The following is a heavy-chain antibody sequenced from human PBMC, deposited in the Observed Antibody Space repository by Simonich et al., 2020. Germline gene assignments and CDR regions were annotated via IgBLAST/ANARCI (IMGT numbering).Heavy chain of an antibody. CDR2: ISSSSSTI. V-gene: IGHV3-48*01. CDR3: ARDSSYYAFDI. J-gene: IGHJ3*02. CDR1: GFTFSSYS. D-gene: IGHD5-12*01. Sequence: EVQLVESGGGLVQPGGSLRLSCAASGFTFSSYSMNGFRQAPGKGLVWVSYISSSSSTIYDADSMKCRFTISRDNAKNSLYMQMNSLRAEDTAVYYCARDSSYYAFDIWGQGTMVTVSS.